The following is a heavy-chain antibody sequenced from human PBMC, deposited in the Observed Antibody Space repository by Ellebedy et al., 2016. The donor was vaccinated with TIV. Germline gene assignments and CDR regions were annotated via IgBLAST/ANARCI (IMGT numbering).Heavy chain of an antibody. Sequence: AASVKVSCKVSGYSLTELSMHWVRQAPGKGLEWMGDFDPEDGETTYAQKFQGRIILTEDTSSDTDYMELSNLRSEDTAVYFCATDSSKSRLVMVASAQAFDVWGQGTLVTVSS. V-gene: IGHV1-24*01. J-gene: IGHJ3*01. CDR3: ATDSSKSRLVMVASAQAFDV. CDR1: GYSLTELS. D-gene: IGHD2-21*01. CDR2: FDPEDGET.